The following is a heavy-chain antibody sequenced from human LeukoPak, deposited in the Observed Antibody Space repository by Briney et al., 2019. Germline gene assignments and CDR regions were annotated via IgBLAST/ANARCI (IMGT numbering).Heavy chain of an antibody. CDR1: GGTFSSYA. CDR2: IIPIFGTA. CDR3: ARTSGWSYQDLDY. D-gene: IGHD6-19*01. J-gene: IGHJ4*02. V-gene: IGHV1-69*13. Sequence: GASVKVSCKASGGTFSSYAISWVRQAPGQGLEWMGGIIPIFGTANYAQKFQGGVTITADESTSTAYMELSSLRSEDTAVYYCARTSGWSYQDLDYWGQGTLVTVSS.